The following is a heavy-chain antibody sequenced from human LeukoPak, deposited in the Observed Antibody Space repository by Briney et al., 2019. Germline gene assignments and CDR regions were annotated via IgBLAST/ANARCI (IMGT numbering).Heavy chain of an antibody. V-gene: IGHV3-23*01. J-gene: IGHJ5*02. CDR3: ARASLLWFGELLFDP. Sequence: PGGSLRLSCAASGFTFSSYGMTWVRQAPGKGLEWVSGISGSGGSTYYADSVKGRFTISRDNSKSTLYLQMNSLRAEDTAVYYCARASLLWFGELLFDPWGQGTLVTVSS. CDR2: ISGSGGST. D-gene: IGHD3-10*01. CDR1: GFTFSSYG.